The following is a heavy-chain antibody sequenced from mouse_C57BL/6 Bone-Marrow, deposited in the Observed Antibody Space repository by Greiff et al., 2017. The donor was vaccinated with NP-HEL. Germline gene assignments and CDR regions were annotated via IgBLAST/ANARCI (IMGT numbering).Heavy chain of an antibody. CDR3: ARQNWDGAMDY. CDR2: ISNLAYSI. V-gene: IGHV5-15*01. D-gene: IGHD4-1*01. CDR1: GFTFSDYG. Sequence: EVKLMESGGGLVQPGGSLKLSCAASGFTFSDYGMAWVRQAPRKGPEWVAFISNLAYSIYYADTVTGRFTISRENAKTTLYREMSSLRSEDTAMYYCARQNWDGAMDYWGQGTSVTVSS. J-gene: IGHJ4*01.